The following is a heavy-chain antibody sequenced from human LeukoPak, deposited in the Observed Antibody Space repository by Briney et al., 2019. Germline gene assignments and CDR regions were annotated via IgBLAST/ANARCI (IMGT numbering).Heavy chain of an antibody. CDR1: GGSISRDN. CDR3: TTVGVSEPTGAGPYYFFYYYYYMDV. Sequence: PSETLSLTCTVSGGSISRDNWSWIRQPPGKGLEWIGYIYYSGSTNYNPSLKSRVTISVDTSKNQLSLKLSSVTAADTAVYYCTTVGVSEPTGAGPYYFFYYYYYMDVWGKGTTVTVSS. V-gene: IGHV4-59*01. D-gene: IGHD3-22*01. J-gene: IGHJ6*03. CDR2: IYYSGST.